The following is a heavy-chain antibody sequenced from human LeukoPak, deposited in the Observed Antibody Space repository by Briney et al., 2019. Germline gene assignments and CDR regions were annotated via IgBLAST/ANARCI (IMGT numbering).Heavy chain of an antibody. J-gene: IGHJ3*02. CDR2: MNPNSGNT. Sequence: GASVKVSCKASGYTFTSYDINWVRQATGQGLEWMGWMNPNSGNTGYAQKFQGRVTMTRNTSISTAYMELSSLRSEDTAVYYCARARRLSYYDYIWGSYRRDDAFDIWGQGTMVTVSS. CDR3: ARARRLSYYDYIWGSYRRDDAFDI. D-gene: IGHD3-16*02. CDR1: GYTFTSYD. V-gene: IGHV1-8*01.